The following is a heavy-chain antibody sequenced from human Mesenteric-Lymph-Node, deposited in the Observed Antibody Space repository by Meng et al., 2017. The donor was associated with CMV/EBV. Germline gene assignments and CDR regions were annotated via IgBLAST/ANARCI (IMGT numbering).Heavy chain of an antibody. V-gene: IGHV3-9*01. Sequence: GGSLRLSCAASGFTFDAYTLHWVRQAPGKGLEWVAGISWDSATIAYADSVKGRFTISRDKAKHSLYLQMNSLIVEDPALFSCGRGHTITWYDSAIAYWGQGTLVTVSS. J-gene: IGHJ4*02. CDR1: GFTFDAYT. CDR3: GRGHTITWYDSAIAY. D-gene: IGHD3-3*01. CDR2: ISWDSATI.